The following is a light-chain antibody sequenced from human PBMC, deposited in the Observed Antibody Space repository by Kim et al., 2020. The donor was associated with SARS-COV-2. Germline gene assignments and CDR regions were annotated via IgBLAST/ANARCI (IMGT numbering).Light chain of an antibody. J-gene: IGKJ2*01. CDR1: QSVSSY. V-gene: IGKV3-11*01. Sequence: LSPGERATLSCRASQSVSSYLAWYQQKPGQAPKLLIYDASNRATGIPARFSGSGSGTDFTLTISSLEPEDFAVYYCQQRSNWPPYTFGQGTKLEI. CDR2: DAS. CDR3: QQRSNWPPYT.